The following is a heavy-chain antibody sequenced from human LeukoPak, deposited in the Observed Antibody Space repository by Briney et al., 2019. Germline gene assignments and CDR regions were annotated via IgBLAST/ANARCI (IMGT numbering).Heavy chain of an antibody. CDR3: ARDQVPAAVEPYYYGMDV. V-gene: IGHV3-53*01. CDR2: IYSGGST. J-gene: IGHJ6*02. CDR1: GFTVSSNY. D-gene: IGHD2-2*01. Sequence: GGSLRLSCAASGFTVSSNYMSWVRQAPGKGLEWVSVIYSGGSTYYADPVKGRFTISRDNAKNSLYLQMNSLRAEDTAVYYCARDQVPAAVEPYYYGMDVWGQGTTVTVSS.